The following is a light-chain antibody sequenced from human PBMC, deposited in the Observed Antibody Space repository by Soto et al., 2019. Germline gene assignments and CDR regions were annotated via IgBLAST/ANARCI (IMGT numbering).Light chain of an antibody. J-gene: IGKJ5*01. Sequence: EIVLTQSPVTLSLSPGERATLSCRASQTVSNQFAWYQQKPGQAPRLLLYDASRRVTGIPARLSGSGSGKYFTLTLSRLAPEDFVVYYCQQRAGSSTFGQGTRLEIK. CDR1: QTVSNQ. CDR3: QQRAGSST. V-gene: IGKV3-11*01. CDR2: DAS.